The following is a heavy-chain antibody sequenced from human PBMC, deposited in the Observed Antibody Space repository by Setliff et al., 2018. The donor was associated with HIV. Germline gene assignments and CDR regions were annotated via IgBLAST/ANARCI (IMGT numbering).Heavy chain of an antibody. D-gene: IGHD2-21*01. CDR3: ARHSIAVVIGVPERDDAFDI. Sequence: SETLSLTCTVSGGSISRRDCCWGWIRRPPGKGLEWIGSVYYTWNTYYNPSLKSRVTVSVDTSKNQFSLKLSSVTAADTTVYYCARHSIAVVIGVPERDDAFDIWGHGIMVTVSS. V-gene: IGHV4-39*01. CDR2: VYYTWNT. CDR1: GGSISRRDCC. J-gene: IGHJ3*02.